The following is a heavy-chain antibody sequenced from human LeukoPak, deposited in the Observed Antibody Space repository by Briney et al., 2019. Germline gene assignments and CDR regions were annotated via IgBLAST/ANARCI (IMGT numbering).Heavy chain of an antibody. V-gene: IGHV3-20*04. J-gene: IGHJ3*02. CDR3: ARDQHWTGYYANDAFDI. D-gene: IGHD3/OR15-3a*01. CDR2: INCNSGST. CDR1: EFTFDDYG. Sequence: GGSLRLSCAASEFTFDDYGMSWVRQAPRKGLEWVSGINCNSGSTGYADSPKSRFTTSRENNNNSLYLQMNSLRAEDTALYYCARDQHWTGYYANDAFDIWGQGTMVTVSS.